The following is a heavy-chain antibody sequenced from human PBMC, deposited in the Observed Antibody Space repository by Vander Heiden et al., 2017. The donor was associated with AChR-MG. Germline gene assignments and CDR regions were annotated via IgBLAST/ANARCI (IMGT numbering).Heavy chain of an antibody. V-gene: IGHV1-69*01. D-gene: IGHD5-12*01. CDR1: GGTFSSYA. CDR2: IIPIFGTA. CDR3: ARDLDSRDGYNYDY. J-gene: IGHJ4*02. Sequence: QGQQVQSGAEVKKPGSAVKVSCKASGGTFSSYAMSWVRQAPGQGLEWMVGIIPIFGTANYAQKFQGRVTITADESTSTAYMELSSLRSEDTAVYYCARDLDSRDGYNYDYWGQGTLVTVSS.